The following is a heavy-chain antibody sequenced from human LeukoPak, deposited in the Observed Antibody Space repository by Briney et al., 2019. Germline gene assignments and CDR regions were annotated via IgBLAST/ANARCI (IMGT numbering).Heavy chain of an antibody. V-gene: IGHV4-34*01. Sequence: SETLSLTCAVYGGSFSGYYWSWIRQPPGKGLEWIGEINHSGSTNYNPSLKSRVTLSVDTSKNQFSLKLSSVTAADTAVYYCARGSRGPGATVRFDLWGRGTLVTVSS. CDR3: ARGSRGPGATVRFDL. D-gene: IGHD3-10*01. CDR1: GGSFSGYY. J-gene: IGHJ2*01. CDR2: INHSGST.